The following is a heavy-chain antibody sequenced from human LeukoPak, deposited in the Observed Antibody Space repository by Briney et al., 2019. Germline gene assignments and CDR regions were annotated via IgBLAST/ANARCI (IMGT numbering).Heavy chain of an antibody. V-gene: IGHV4-39*01. CDR1: GGSISSSSYY. J-gene: IGHJ4*02. CDR2: INYSGST. Sequence: SETLSLTCTVSGGSISSSSYYWGWIRQPPGKGLEWIGSINYSGSTYYNPSLKSRVTISVDTSKNQFSLKLSSVTAADTAVYYCASFGYSSSWYAFDYWGQGTLVTVSS. CDR3: ASFGYSSSWYAFDY. D-gene: IGHD6-13*01.